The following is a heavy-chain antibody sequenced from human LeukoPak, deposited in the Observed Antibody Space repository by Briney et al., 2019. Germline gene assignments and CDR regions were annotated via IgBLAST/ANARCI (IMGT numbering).Heavy chain of an antibody. CDR3: AKDRWIQLWYTDY. Sequence: GGTLRLSCAASGFTFSSYGMSWVRQAPGKGLEWVSAISGSGGSTYYADSVKGRFTISRDNSKNTLYLQMNSPRAEDTAVYYCAKDRWIQLWYTDYWSQGTLVTVSS. V-gene: IGHV3-23*01. CDR1: GFTFSSYG. CDR2: ISGSGGST. D-gene: IGHD5-18*01. J-gene: IGHJ4*02.